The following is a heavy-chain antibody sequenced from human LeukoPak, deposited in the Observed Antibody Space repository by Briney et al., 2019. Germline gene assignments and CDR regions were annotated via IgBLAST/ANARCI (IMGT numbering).Heavy chain of an antibody. CDR3: ARDCRGYDCHYYYGMDV. Sequence: GASVKVSCKASGYTFTSYYMHWARQAPGQGLEWMGIINPSGGSTSYAQKFQGRVTMTRDTSTSTVYMELSSLRSEDTAVYYCARDCRGYDCHYYYGMDVWGQGTTVTVSS. D-gene: IGHD5-12*01. CDR1: GYTFTSYY. J-gene: IGHJ6*02. CDR2: INPSGGST. V-gene: IGHV1-46*01.